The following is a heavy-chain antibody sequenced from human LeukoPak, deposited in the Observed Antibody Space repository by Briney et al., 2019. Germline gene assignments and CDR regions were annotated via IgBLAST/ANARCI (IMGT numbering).Heavy chain of an antibody. CDR1: GFTFDDYA. V-gene: IGHV3-9*01. J-gene: IGHJ4*02. CDR2: ISWNSGSI. Sequence: GRSLRLSCAASGFTFDDYAMHWVRQAPGKGLEWVSGISWNSGSIGYADSVKGRFTISRDNAKNSLYLQMNSLRAEDTALYYCAKLQGSGWYGNFDYWGQGTLVTVSS. CDR3: AKLQGSGWYGNFDY. D-gene: IGHD6-19*01.